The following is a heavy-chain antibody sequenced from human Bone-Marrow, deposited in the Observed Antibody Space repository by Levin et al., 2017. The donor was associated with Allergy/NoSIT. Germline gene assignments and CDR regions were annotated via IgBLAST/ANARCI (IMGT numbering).Heavy chain of an antibody. D-gene: IGHD2-2*02. Sequence: GESLKISCAASGLTFSSYVMHWVRQAPGKGLEWVSLISYNGSNKHYADSVRSRFTISRDNSKNTLYLEMNSLRADDTAVYYCARTSQFQLLYSSYYGMDVWGQGTTVTVSS. CDR2: ISYNGSNK. V-gene: IGHV3-30-3*01. J-gene: IGHJ6*02. CDR3: ARTSQFQLLYSSYYGMDV. CDR1: GLTFSSYV.